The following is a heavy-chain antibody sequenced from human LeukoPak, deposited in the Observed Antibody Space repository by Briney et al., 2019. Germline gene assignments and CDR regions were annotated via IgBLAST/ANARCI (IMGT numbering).Heavy chain of an antibody. CDR3: ARLRYDDILTGYIPYYYYYMDV. V-gene: IGHV4-34*01. CDR2: INHSGST. CDR1: GGSFSGYY. Sequence: KTSETLSLTCAVYGGSFSGYYWSWIRQPPGKGLEWIGEINHSGSTNYNPSLKSRVTISVDASKNQFSLKLSSVTAADTAVYYCARLRYDDILTGYIPYYYYYMDVWGKGTTVTISS. J-gene: IGHJ6*03. D-gene: IGHD3-9*01.